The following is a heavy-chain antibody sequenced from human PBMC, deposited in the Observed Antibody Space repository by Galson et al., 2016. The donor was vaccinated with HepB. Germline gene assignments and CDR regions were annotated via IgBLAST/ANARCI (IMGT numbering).Heavy chain of an antibody. D-gene: IGHD2-21*01. CDR2: IYHNGNT. Sequence: SETLSLTCAVSGASISTGHWWTWVRQPPGKGLEWVGEIYHNGNTNYNPSLNSRVTMSVDKSKHQFSLNLTSLTAADPAVYYCARVDSRVIHLYYFNDLDVWGKGTTVT. J-gene: IGHJ6*03. V-gene: IGHV4-4*02. CDR1: GASISTGHW. CDR3: ARVDSRVIHLYYFNDLDV.